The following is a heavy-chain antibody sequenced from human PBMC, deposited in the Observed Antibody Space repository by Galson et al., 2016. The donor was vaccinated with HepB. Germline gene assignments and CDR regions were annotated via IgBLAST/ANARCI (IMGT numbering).Heavy chain of an antibody. CDR2: IWYDGSNK. J-gene: IGHJ4*02. CDR1: GFTFSSSG. CDR3: ARDSGAPLGAPLDY. D-gene: IGHD1-26*01. V-gene: IGHV3-33*07. Sequence: SLRLSCAASGFTFSSSGMCWVRQAPGKGLEWMAVIWYDGSNKYYADSVKGRITISRDNTKNTPHLQMNSLRAEDTAVYYCARDSGAPLGAPLDYWGQGTLVTVPS.